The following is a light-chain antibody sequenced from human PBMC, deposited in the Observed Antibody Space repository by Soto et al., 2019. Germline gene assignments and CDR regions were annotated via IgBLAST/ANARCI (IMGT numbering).Light chain of an antibody. J-gene: IGKJ3*01. CDR3: QQYSGYSLFT. CDR1: QSISGW. CDR2: DAS. V-gene: IGKV1-5*01. Sequence: DILMTQSPSTLSASVGDRVTITCRASQSISGWLAWYQQRPGKAPKLLIYDASSLESGVPSRFSGSGSGTEFTLTIGGLQPDDFATYYCQQYSGYSLFTFGPGTIVDIK.